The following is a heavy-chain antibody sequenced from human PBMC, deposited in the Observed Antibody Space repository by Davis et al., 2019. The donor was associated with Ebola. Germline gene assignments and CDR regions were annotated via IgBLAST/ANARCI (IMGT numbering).Heavy chain of an antibody. CDR3: ARSVRGYSHDAIDI. D-gene: IGHD5-18*01. Sequence: AASVKVSCKASGYFFTRYYIQWVRQAPGQGLEWMGLINPNDGSTSYAQNFLDRVTMTRDTSTRTVYMELKSLRSGDTAVYYCARSVRGYSHDAIDIWGQGTVVSVSS. CDR1: GYFFTRYY. J-gene: IGHJ3*02. V-gene: IGHV1-46*01. CDR2: INPNDGST.